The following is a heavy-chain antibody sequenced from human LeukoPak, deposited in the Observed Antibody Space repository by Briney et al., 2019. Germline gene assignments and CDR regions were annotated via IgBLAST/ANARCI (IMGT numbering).Heavy chain of an antibody. J-gene: IGHJ4*02. D-gene: IGHD3-3*01. CDR3: ARVRFLEYLSSYYFDY. V-gene: IGHV4-59*01. CDR2: IYYSGST. Sequence: PSETLSLTCTVSYGSISSYYWSWIRQPPGKGLEWIGYIYYSGSTNYNPSLKSRVTISVDTSKNQFSLKLSSVTAADTAVYYCARVRFLEYLSSYYFDYWGQGTLVTVSS. CDR1: YGSISSYY.